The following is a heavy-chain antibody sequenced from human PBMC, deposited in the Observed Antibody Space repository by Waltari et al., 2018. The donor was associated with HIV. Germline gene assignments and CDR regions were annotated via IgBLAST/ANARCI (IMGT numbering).Heavy chain of an antibody. V-gene: IGHV3-23*01. D-gene: IGHD2-15*01. CDR1: GFTFSNYA. Sequence: EVQLLDSGGGLVRPGGSLRVSCATSGFTFSNYAMSWFRQAPGKGPGWVSGISARGGTTYYADSVKGRFTISRDNFKNTLHLQMNGLRAEDTAIYYCAKAPLRRSSVGGEGPSHFEYWGQGTLVTVSS. CDR2: ISARGGTT. J-gene: IGHJ4*02. CDR3: AKAPLRRSSVGGEGPSHFEY.